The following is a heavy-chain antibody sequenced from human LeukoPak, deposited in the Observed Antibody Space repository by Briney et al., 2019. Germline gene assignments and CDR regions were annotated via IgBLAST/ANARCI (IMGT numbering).Heavy chain of an antibody. Sequence: SVKVSCKASGGTFSSYTISWVRQAPGQGLEWMGRIIPILGIANYAQKFQGRVTITADKSTSTAYMELSSLRSEDTAVYYCARSYDFWSGYYFDYWGQGTLVTVSS. CDR3: ARSYDFWSGYYFDY. D-gene: IGHD3-3*01. CDR2: IIPILGIA. J-gene: IGHJ4*02. V-gene: IGHV1-69*02. CDR1: GGTFSSYT.